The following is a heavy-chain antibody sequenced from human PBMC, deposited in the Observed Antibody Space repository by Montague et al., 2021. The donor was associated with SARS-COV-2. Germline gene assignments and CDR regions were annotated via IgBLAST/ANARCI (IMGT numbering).Heavy chain of an antibody. CDR1: GSSVRSYY. D-gene: IGHD3-10*02. CDR3: ARASTVTTFGGPYYIDS. Sequence: SETLSLTCIVSGSSVRSYYWSWIRQPPGKGLEWIGYIYDSGSTNYNPSLKSRVTISVDTSKKQFSLKLSSVTAADTAVYYCARASTVTTFGGPYYIDSWGQGTPVTVSA. V-gene: IGHV4-59*02. J-gene: IGHJ4*02. CDR2: IYDSGST.